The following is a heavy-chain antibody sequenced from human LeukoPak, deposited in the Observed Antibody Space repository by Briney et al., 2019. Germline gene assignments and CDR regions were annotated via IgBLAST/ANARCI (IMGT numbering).Heavy chain of an antibody. CDR3: ARDLHSNPYYYYYMDV. D-gene: IGHD4-11*01. Sequence: LGGSLRLSCAASGFTFSSYAMHWVRQAPGKGLEWVAVISYDGSNKYYADSVKGRFTISRDNSKNTPYLQMNSLRAEDTAVYYCARDLHSNPYYYYYMDVWGKGTTVTVSS. J-gene: IGHJ6*03. CDR1: GFTFSSYA. CDR2: ISYDGSNK. V-gene: IGHV3-30-3*01.